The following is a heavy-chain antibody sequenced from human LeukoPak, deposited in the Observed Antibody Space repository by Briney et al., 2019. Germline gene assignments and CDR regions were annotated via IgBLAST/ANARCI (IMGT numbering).Heavy chain of an antibody. CDR3: ARDTDGSLDY. Sequence: GGSLRLSCAASGFTFTNSWMAWVRQAPGKGLEWVANIKQDGSTKHYADSLKGRFTISRDNPENSLYLQINSMRVDDTAVYYCARDTDGSLDYRGQGILVTVAS. CDR1: GFTFTNSW. CDR2: IKQDGSTK. D-gene: IGHD1-26*01. V-gene: IGHV3-7*01. J-gene: IGHJ4*02.